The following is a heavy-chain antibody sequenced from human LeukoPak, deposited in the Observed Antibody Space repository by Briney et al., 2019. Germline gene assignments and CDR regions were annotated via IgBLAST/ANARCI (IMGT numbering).Heavy chain of an antibody. Sequence: SETLSLTCTVSGGSIGSYYWSWIRQPPGKGLEWIGYIYYSGSTNYNPSLKSRVTISVDTSKNQLSLKLYSVTAADTAVYYCARLYYDLLTGYERYFDLWGRGTLVTVSS. J-gene: IGHJ2*01. CDR1: GGSIGSYY. CDR2: IYYSGST. V-gene: IGHV4-59*12. CDR3: ARLYYDLLTGYERYFDL. D-gene: IGHD3-9*01.